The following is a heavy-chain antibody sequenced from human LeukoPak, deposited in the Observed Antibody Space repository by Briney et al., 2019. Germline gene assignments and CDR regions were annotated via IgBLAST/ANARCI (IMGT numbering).Heavy chain of an antibody. CDR3: AKDLDDYDFWSGYYYIY. CDR1: GFTFSSYA. Sequence: GGSLRLSCAASGFTFSSYAMSWVRQAPGKGLEWVSAISGSGGSTYYADSVKGRFTIPRDNSKNTLYLQMNSLRAEDTAVYYCAKDLDDYDFWSGYYYIYWGQGTLVTVSS. D-gene: IGHD3-3*01. J-gene: IGHJ4*02. V-gene: IGHV3-23*01. CDR2: ISGSGGST.